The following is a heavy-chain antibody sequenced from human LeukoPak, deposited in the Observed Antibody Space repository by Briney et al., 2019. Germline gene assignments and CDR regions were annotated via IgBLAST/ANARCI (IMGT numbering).Heavy chain of an antibody. V-gene: IGHV4-34*01. D-gene: IGHD2-8*01. Sequence: ASETLSLTGAVYGGSFSGYYWSWIRQPPGKGLEWIGEINHSGSTNYNPSLKSRVTISVDTSKNQFSLKLSSVTAADTAVYYCARGGVYGVDWFDPWGQGTLVTVSS. CDR1: GGSFSGYY. CDR2: INHSGST. J-gene: IGHJ5*02. CDR3: ARGGVYGVDWFDP.